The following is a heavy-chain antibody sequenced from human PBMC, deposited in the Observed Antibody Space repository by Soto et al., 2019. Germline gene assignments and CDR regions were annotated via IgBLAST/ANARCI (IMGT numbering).Heavy chain of an antibody. J-gene: IGHJ1*01. CDR1: ADSMATGGHY. V-gene: IGHV4-31*03. D-gene: IGHD2-15*01. CDR2: VNYSGAN. Sequence: PPETRSLTCTVSADSMATGGHYYNWTLQVPGEGIEWIGYVNYSGANHYTTSLRARATISRDTSKNQFSLRLISVTAADTALYYCTTDKDMQPAVLDFWGQGIQVTVSS. CDR3: TTDKDMQPAVLDF.